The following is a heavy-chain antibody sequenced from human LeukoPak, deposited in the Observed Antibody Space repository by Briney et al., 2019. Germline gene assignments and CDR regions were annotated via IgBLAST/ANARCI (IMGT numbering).Heavy chain of an antibody. CDR2: IRYDGSDK. Sequence: GGSLRLSCAASGFTFSSSGMHWVRQAPGKGLEWVAFIRYDGSDKYYPDSVKGRLTISRDNSKNTLYLQMNSLRAEDTAVYYCAKDVKENCGGDCFPYTEYFHHWGQGTLVTVSS. V-gene: IGHV3-30*02. CDR3: AKDVKENCGGDCFPYTEYFHH. J-gene: IGHJ1*01. CDR1: GFTFSSSG. D-gene: IGHD2-21*02.